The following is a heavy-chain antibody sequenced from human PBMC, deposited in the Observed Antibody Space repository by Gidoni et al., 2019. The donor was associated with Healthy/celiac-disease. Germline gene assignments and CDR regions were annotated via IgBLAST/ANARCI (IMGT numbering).Heavy chain of an antibody. CDR2: ISSSSSYI. D-gene: IGHD3-22*01. CDR1: GFTFSSYS. Sequence: EVQLVESGGGLVKHGGSLRLSCAASGFTFSSYSMNWVRQAPGKGLEVVSSISSSSSYIYYADSVKGRFTISRDNAKNSLYLQMNSLRAEDTAVYYCAREAGLGTMIEEDDFDYWGQGTLVTVSS. V-gene: IGHV3-21*01. CDR3: AREAGLGTMIEEDDFDY. J-gene: IGHJ4*02.